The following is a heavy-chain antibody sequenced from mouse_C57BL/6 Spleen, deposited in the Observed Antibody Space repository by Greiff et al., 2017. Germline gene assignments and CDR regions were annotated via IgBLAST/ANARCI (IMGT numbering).Heavy chain of an antibody. CDR3: AKGGDWDWFAY. CDR2: IWGDGST. D-gene: IGHD4-1*01. CDR1: GFSLTSYG. Sequence: VKLKESGPGLVAPSQSLSITCTVSGFSLTSYGLSWVRQPPGKGLEWLGAIWGDGSTNYHSALISRLCISKDNSKSQVFVKLNSRQTEDTATYYCAKGGDWDWFAYWGQGTLVTVSA. J-gene: IGHJ3*01. V-gene: IGHV2-3*01.